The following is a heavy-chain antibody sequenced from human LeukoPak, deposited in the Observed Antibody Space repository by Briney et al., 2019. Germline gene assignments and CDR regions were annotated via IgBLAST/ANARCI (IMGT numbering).Heavy chain of an antibody. CDR3: ARDLRQQLVEGEDSY. Sequence: SGGSLRLSCAASGFTFSSYTMNWVRQAPGKGLEWISYISSSSSVMYYADSVKGRFTISRDNAKNSLYLQMNSLRAEDTAVYYCARDLRQQLVEGEDSYWGQGTLVTVSS. CDR1: GFTFSSYT. CDR2: ISSSSSVM. J-gene: IGHJ4*02. D-gene: IGHD6-13*01. V-gene: IGHV3-48*01.